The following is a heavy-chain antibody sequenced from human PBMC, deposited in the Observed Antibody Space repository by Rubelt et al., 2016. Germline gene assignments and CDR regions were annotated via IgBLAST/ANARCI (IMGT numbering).Heavy chain of an antibody. D-gene: IGHD6-19*01. V-gene: IGHV3-48*01. Sequence: RGGSLRLSCAVSGFSFSSYAMHWVRQAPGKGLEWVSFISSSSSTIYYADSVKGRFAISRDNSKNTLYLHMKSLRAEDTAVYYCAKGVGAEAVGGMDVWGQGTTVTVSS. CDR2: ISSSSSTI. CDR1: GFSFSSYA. CDR3: AKGVGAEAVGGMDV. J-gene: IGHJ6*01.